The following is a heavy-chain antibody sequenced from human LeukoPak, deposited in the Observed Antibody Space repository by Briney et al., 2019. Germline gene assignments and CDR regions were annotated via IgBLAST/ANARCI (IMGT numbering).Heavy chain of an antibody. CDR1: GFTFSSYW. V-gene: IGHV3-7*01. J-gene: IGHJ3*02. Sequence: GGSLRLSCAASGFTFSSYWMSWVRQAPGKGLEWVANIKEDGSEKNSVDSVKGRFTISRDNAKNSLYLQMNSLRAEDTAVYYCARDRGRRWLQLGGAFDIWGQGTMVTVSS. D-gene: IGHD5-24*01. CDR3: ARDRGRRWLQLGGAFDI. CDR2: IKEDGSEK.